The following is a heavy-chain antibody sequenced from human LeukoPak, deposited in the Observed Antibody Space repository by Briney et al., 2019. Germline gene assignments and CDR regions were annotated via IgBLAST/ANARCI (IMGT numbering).Heavy chain of an antibody. CDR1: GYTFTGYY. CDR3: ARDNSVGDNAWWFDP. V-gene: IGHV1-2*02. Sequence: ASVKVSCKASGYTFTGYYMHWVRQAPGQGLEWMGWINPNSGGTNYAQKFQGRVTMTRDTSISTAYMELRSLRPDDTAVYYCARDNSVGDNAWWFDPWGQGTLVTVSS. D-gene: IGHD1-26*01. J-gene: IGHJ5*02. CDR2: INPNSGGT.